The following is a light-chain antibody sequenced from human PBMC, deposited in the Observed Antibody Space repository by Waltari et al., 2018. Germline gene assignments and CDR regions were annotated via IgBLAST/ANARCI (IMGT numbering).Light chain of an antibody. Sequence: QLVLTQSPSASASLGASVKLTCPLPSGHSSNLIAWLQQQPEKGPRYLMKVNSDGSHSKGDEIPDRFSGSSSGAERYLTISSLQSEDEADYYCQTGGHGTWVFGGGTKLTVL. CDR3: QTGGHGTWV. J-gene: IGLJ3*02. CDR1: SGHSSNL. CDR2: VNSDGSH. V-gene: IGLV4-69*01.